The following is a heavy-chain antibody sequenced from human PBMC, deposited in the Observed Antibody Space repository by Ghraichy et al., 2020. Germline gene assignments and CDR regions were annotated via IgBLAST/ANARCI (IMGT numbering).Heavy chain of an antibody. CDR2: LKPDGGDK. CDR3: ARHTSPDY. V-gene: IGHV3-7*01. CDR1: GFRFSSYW. J-gene: IGHJ4*02. Sequence: GGSLRLSCAASGFRFSSYWMSWVRQVPGMGLEWVATLKPDGGDKYYVDFVKGRFTISRDNAKNSLYLQMNSLRAEDTAVYYCARHTSPDYWGQGTLVTVSS.